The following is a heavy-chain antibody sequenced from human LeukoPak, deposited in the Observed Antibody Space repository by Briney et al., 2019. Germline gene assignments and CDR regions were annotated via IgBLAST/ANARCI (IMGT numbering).Heavy chain of an antibody. V-gene: IGHV3-30*04. Sequence: GGSLRLSCAASEFTFSSYAMHWVRQAPGKGLEWLAVISYDGSNKYYADSVKGRFTISRDNSKNTLYLQMNSLRAEDTAVYYCPRDIKDYGDYPPFRAFDIWGQGTMVTVSS. J-gene: IGHJ3*02. CDR1: EFTFSSYA. D-gene: IGHD4-17*01. CDR3: PRDIKDYGDYPPFRAFDI. CDR2: ISYDGSNK.